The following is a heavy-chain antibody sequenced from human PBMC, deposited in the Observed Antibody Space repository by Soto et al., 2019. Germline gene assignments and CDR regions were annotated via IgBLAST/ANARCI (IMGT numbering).Heavy chain of an antibody. V-gene: IGHV2-5*02. Sequence: QITLKESGPTLVKPTQTLTLTCTFSGFSLSTSGVGVGWIRQPPGEALEWLALIYWDDDKRYSPSLKSRLTIPKETSKNQVVLTMTNMDPVDTATYYCAHLPLNTRWFDPWGQGTLVTVSS. J-gene: IGHJ5*02. D-gene: IGHD2-15*01. CDR2: IYWDDDK. CDR1: GFSLSTSGVG. CDR3: AHLPLNTRWFDP.